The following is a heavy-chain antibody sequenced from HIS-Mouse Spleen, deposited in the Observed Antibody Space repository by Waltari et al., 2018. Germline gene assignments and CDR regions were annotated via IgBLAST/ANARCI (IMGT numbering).Heavy chain of an antibody. CDR3: ARGHDYSNYFDY. Sequence: QVQLVQSGAEVKKPGASVKVSCKASGYTFTSYDINWVRQATGQGLEWMGWMNPNSGNTGYEQKFQGRVTMTRNTSISTAYMELSSLRSEDTAVYYWARGHDYSNYFDYWGQGTLVTVSS. J-gene: IGHJ4*02. D-gene: IGHD4-4*01. CDR1: GYTFTSYD. CDR2: MNPNSGNT. V-gene: IGHV1-8*01.